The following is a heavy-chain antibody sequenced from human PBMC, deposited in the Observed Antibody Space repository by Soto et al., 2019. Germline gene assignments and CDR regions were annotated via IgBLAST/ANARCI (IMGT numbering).Heavy chain of an antibody. CDR2: IIPIFGTA. Sequence: SMKVSCKASGGTFSSYAISWVRQAPGQGLEWMGGIIPIFGTANYAQKFQGRVTITADESTSTAYMELSSLRSEDTAVYYCARDLRYCSGGSCRYYYYGMDVWGQGTTVTVSS. CDR3: ARDLRYCSGGSCRYYYYGMDV. CDR1: GGTFSSYA. J-gene: IGHJ6*02. D-gene: IGHD2-15*01. V-gene: IGHV1-69*13.